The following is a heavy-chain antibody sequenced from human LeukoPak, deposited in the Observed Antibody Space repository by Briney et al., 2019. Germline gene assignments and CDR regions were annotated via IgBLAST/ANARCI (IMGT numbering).Heavy chain of an antibody. D-gene: IGHD4-17*01. J-gene: IGHJ4*02. CDR1: GFTFSDYY. CDR3: ARRLDFGDYGNGFDY. CDR2: INSGGGPI. Sequence: GGSLRLSCATSGFTFSDYYMTWLRQAPGRGLEWVAYINSGGGPIHYAVSVRGRFTISRDNAKNSLYLQMNSLRAEDTAVYYCARRLDFGDYGNGFDYWGQGSQVTVSS. V-gene: IGHV3-11*01.